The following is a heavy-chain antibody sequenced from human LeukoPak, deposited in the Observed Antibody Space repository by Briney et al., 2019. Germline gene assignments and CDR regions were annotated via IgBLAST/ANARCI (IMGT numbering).Heavy chain of an antibody. CDR1: GGSISSYY. D-gene: IGHD3-10*01. CDR2: IYTSGST. CDR3: ARGQYYYGSGSYYSYGMDV. J-gene: IGHJ6*02. Sequence: SETLSLTCTVSGGSISSYYWSWIRQPAGKGLEWIGRIYTSGSTNYNPSLKSRVTISVDTSKNQFSLKLSSVTAADTAVYYCARGQYYYGSGSYYSYGMDVWGQGTTVTVSS. V-gene: IGHV4-4*07.